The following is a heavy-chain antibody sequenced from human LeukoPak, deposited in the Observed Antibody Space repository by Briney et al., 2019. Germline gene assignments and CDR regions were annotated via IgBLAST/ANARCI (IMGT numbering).Heavy chain of an antibody. CDR2: IHYSGNT. CDR1: AASISSNS. CDR3: ATFGTSSSRFLSQ. V-gene: IGHV4-59*01. J-gene: IGHJ4*02. Sequence: PSETLSLTCTVDAASISSNSWRWIRQPPGKGLEWIGYIHYSGNTNYNPSLKSRVTISVDTTKNQFSLNLSSVTAADTAVYYCATFGTSSSRFLSQWRQGTLVTVSS. D-gene: IGHD2-21*01.